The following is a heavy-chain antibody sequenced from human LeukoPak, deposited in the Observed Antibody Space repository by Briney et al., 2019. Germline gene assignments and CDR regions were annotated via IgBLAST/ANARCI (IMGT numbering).Heavy chain of an antibody. V-gene: IGHV3-53*01. CDR3: ARDPHGYNSYFDY. Sequence: GGSLRLSCAASGFIVSSNYMNWVRQAPGRGLEWVSVIYTDGSTYYADSVKGRFTISRDISRNTVHLQMNSLRAGDTAVYYCARDPHGYNSYFDYWGQGTLVTVSS. CDR1: GFIVSSNY. D-gene: IGHD5-24*01. J-gene: IGHJ4*02. CDR2: IYTDGST.